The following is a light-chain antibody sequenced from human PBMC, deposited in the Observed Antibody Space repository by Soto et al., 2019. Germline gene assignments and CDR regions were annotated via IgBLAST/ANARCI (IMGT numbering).Light chain of an antibody. J-gene: IGKJ5*01. Sequence: AIQLTQSPSSLSASVGDRVTITCRASHDIRGALAWYQQTPGEAPKILIYDVSTLQSGGPSRFSGSSSGTDFSLTNSSLQPEVCATYYCQQFNSYPITLGQGTRVDIK. CDR1: HDIRGA. CDR2: DVS. V-gene: IGKV1-13*02. CDR3: QQFNSYPIT.